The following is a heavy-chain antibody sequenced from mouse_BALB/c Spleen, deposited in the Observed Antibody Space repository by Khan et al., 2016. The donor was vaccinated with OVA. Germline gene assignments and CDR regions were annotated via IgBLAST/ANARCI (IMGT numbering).Heavy chain of an antibody. V-gene: IGHV5-17*02. CDR2: ISSDSNTI. CDR3: ATSYCYGYYFDY. J-gene: IGHJ2*01. Sequence: EVELVESGGGLVQSGGSRKLSCAASGFTFTSYGMHWIRQAPEKGLEWVAYISSDSNTIYYADTVKGRFTISRDNTKNTLFLQMTSLRSGDTAMYFCATSYCYGYYFDYWGQGTTLTVSS. CDR1: GFTFTSYG. D-gene: IGHD1-1*01.